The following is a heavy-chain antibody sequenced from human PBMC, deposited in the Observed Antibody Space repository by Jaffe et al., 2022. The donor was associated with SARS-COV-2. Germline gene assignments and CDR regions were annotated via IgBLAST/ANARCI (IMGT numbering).Heavy chain of an antibody. V-gene: IGHV3-48*03. CDR1: GFSFSNYE. J-gene: IGHJ4*02. Sequence: EVQLVESGGGLVQPGGSLRLSCVGSGFSFSNYEMNWVRQAPGKGLEWVSYIRSGATAIYYADSVKGRFTISRDDPKRSLYLQMDSLRVEDTAIYYCAYLPGRCSGDMCHHYWGQGTLVTVST. D-gene: IGHD2-15*01. CDR2: IRSGATAI. CDR3: AYLPGRCSGDMCHHY.